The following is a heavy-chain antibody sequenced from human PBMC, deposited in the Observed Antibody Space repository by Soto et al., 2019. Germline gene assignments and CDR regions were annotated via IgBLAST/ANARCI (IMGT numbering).Heavy chain of an antibody. CDR1: GGSFSGYY. D-gene: IGHD6-19*01. J-gene: IGHJ5*02. V-gene: IGHV4-34*01. CDR2: INHSGST. Sequence: SETLSLTCAAYGGSFSGYYWSCTRQPPGKGLEWIGEINHSGSTNYNPSLKSRVTISVDTSKNQFSLKLSSVTAADTAVYYCATSVAGTWRWFDPWGQGILVTVSS. CDR3: ATSVAGTWRWFDP.